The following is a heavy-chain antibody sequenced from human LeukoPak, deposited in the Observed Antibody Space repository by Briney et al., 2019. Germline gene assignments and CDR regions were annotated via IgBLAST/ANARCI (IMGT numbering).Heavy chain of an antibody. V-gene: IGHV3-23*01. CDR2: ISGNGDNT. J-gene: IGHJ4*02. CDR3: AKDTSIGRYCTNGVCSPFDY. Sequence: PGGSLRLSCAASGFTFSSYAMSWVRQAPGKGLEWVSAISGNGDNTYYADSVKGRFTISRDNSKNTLYLQMNSLRAEDTAVYYCAKDTSIGRYCTNGVCSPFDYWGQGTLVTVSS. D-gene: IGHD2-8*01. CDR1: GFTFSSYA.